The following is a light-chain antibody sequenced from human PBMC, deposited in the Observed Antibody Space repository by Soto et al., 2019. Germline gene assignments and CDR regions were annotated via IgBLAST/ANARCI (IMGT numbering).Light chain of an antibody. CDR1: QSVSTD. V-gene: IGKV3-15*01. J-gene: IGKJ3*01. Sequence: VMTKSPPTLSVSPGERATLSCRASQSVSTDLAWYQQKPGQAPRLLIYGASTRATDVPARFSGGGSGTEVTLTVSSLHSEDVAIDYCQQYSDWPPITFGPGTKVDIK. CDR2: GAS. CDR3: QQYSDWPPIT.